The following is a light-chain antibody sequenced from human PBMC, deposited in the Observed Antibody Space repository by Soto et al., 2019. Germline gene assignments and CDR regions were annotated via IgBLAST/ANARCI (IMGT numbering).Light chain of an antibody. CDR3: SSLTSSSTPVV. CDR1: SSDVGGYNY. V-gene: IGLV2-14*01. J-gene: IGLJ2*01. Sequence: QSALTQPASVSGSPGQSITISCTGTSSDVGGYNYVSWYQQHPGKAPKLMIYDVSNRPSGVSNRFSGSKSGNTASLTISGLEADDEADYYSSSLTSSSTPVVFVGGTKLTVL. CDR2: DVS.